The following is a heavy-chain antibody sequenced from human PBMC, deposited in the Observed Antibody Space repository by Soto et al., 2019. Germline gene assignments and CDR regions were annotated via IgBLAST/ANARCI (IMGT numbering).Heavy chain of an antibody. CDR3: ARGSSSGGYSYGYWEYYYYYGMDV. CDR2: ISYDGSNK. J-gene: IGHJ6*02. CDR1: GFPFSSYA. Sequence: SQRLFWAASGFPFSSYAMHWVRPAPGKGLAWVSFISYDGSNKYYADSVKGRFTISRDNSKNTLYLQMNSLRAEDTAVYYCARGSSSGGYSYGYWEYYYYYGMDVWGQGTTVTVSS. V-gene: IGHV3-30-3*01. D-gene: IGHD5-18*01.